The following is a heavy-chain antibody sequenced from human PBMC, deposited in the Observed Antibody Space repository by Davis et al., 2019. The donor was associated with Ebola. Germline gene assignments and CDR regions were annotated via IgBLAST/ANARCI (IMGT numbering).Heavy chain of an antibody. CDR1: GFTFSSYS. J-gene: IGHJ5*02. V-gene: IGHV3-21*01. Sequence: GESLKISCAASGFTFSSYSMNWVRQAPGKGLEWVSSISSSSSYIYYADSVKGRFTISRDNAKNSLYLQMNSLRAEDTAVYYCASVQWELSWGQGTLVTVSS. CDR2: ISSSSSYI. D-gene: IGHD1-26*01. CDR3: ASVQWELS.